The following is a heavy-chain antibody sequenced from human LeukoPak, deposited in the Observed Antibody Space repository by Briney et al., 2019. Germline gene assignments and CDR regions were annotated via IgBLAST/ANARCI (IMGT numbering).Heavy chain of an antibody. D-gene: IGHD1-26*01. Sequence: GSLRLSCAASEFTFSSYSMNWVRQVPGKGLEWISYISSNSATTYYADSVKGRFTISRDNAKNSLYLHMNSLRADDTAVYYCARDTRSLIDYWGQGTLVTVSS. J-gene: IGHJ4*02. CDR3: ARDTRSLIDY. V-gene: IGHV3-48*01. CDR1: EFTFSSYS. CDR2: ISSNSATT.